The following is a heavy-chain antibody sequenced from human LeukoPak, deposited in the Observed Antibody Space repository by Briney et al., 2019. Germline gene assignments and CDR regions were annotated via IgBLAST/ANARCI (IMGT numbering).Heavy chain of an antibody. V-gene: IGHV1-69*06. CDR1: GYTFTSYG. J-gene: IGHJ6*03. CDR3: ARVGGSSPYYYYYYYMDV. CDR2: IIPIFGTA. Sequence: SVKVSCKASGYTFTSYGISWVRQAPGQGLEWMGGIIPIFGTANYAQKFQGRVTITADKSTSTAYMELSSLRSEDTAVYYCARVGGSSPYYYYYYYMDVWGKGTTVTVSS. D-gene: IGHD1-26*01.